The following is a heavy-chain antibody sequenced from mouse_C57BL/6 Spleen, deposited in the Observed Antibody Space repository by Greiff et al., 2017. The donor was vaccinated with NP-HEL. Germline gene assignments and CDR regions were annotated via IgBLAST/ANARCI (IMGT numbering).Heavy chain of an antibody. CDR1: GYTFTSYW. V-gene: IGHV1-61*01. CDR3: ASWYVGEGFAY. Sequence: QVQLQQSGAELVRPGSSVKLSCKASGYTFTSYWMDWVKQRPGQGLEWIGNIYPSDSETHYNQKFKDKATLTVDKSSSTASMQLSSLTSEHSAVYYCASWYVGEGFAYWGQGTLVTVSA. J-gene: IGHJ3*01. D-gene: IGHD2-14*01. CDR2: IYPSDSET.